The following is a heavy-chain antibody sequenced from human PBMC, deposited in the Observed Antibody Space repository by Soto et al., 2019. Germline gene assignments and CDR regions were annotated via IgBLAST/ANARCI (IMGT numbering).Heavy chain of an antibody. CDR1: GGSVSYNSYY. CDR3: ARLVVVAPVANV. CDR2: IFYTGTT. V-gene: IGHV4-39*01. D-gene: IGHD2-21*01. J-gene: IGHJ4*02. Sequence: PSETLSLTCSVSGGSVSYNSYYWGWIRQPPGKGLEWVGGIFYTGTTYYNPSLKDRLSISVDTSKNSFSLNLTSVPAADTAVYFCARLVVVAPVANVWGQGALVTVSS.